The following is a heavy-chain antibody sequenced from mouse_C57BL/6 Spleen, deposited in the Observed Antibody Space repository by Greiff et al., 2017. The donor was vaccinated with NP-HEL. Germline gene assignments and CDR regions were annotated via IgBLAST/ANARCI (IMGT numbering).Heavy chain of an antibody. CDR1: GFNIKDDY. J-gene: IGHJ3*01. Sequence: VQLQQSGAELVRPGASVKLSCTASGFNIKDDYMHWVKQRPEQGLEWIGWIDPENGDTEYASKFQGKATITADTSSNTACLQLSSLTSEDTAVYYCTTLPPGFAYWGQGALVTVSA. V-gene: IGHV14-4*01. CDR2: IDPENGDT. CDR3: TTLPPGFAY.